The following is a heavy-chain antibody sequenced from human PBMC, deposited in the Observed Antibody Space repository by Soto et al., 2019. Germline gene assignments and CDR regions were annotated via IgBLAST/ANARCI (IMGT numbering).Heavy chain of an antibody. D-gene: IGHD3-22*01. J-gene: IGHJ4*02. CDR1: GDSISSSSYC. V-gene: IGHV4-39*01. CDR3: ASDPAPSYYDTGAYYFAD. CDR2: SCYGGST. Sequence: SETLSLTCTVSGDSISSSSYCWGWIRQSPGKGLEWIGNSCYGGSTYYSPSLKSRVTISVDTSNNQFSLRVNSVTAADTAIYYCASDPAPSYYDTGAYYFADWGQGTLVTVSS.